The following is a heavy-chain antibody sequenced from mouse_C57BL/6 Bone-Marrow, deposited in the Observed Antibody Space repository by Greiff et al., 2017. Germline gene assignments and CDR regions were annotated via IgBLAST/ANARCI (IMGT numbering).Heavy chain of an antibody. CDR2: IHPNSGST. J-gene: IGHJ3*01. CDR3: ANYYGSGGFAY. Sequence: QVQLQQPGAELVKPGASVKLSCKASGYTFTSYWMHWVKQRPGQGLEWIGMIHPNSGSTNYNEKFKSKATLTVAKSSSTAYMQLSGLTSEDSAVYYCANYYGSGGFAYWGQGTLVTVSA. V-gene: IGHV1-64*01. CDR1: GYTFTSYW. D-gene: IGHD1-1*01.